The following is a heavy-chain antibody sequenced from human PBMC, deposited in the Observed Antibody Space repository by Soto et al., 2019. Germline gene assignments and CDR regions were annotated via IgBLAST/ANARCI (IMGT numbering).Heavy chain of an antibody. V-gene: IGHV4-59*01. CDR2: IYYSGGT. CDR3: ARRYGANFDY. Sequence: QVQLQESGPGLVKPSETLSLTCTVSGGSISSYYWSWIRQPPGKGLEWIVYIYYSGGTNYNTSLKSRVTISVDTSKNQFSLTLSSVTAADKAVYYCARRYGANFDYWGQGTLVTVSS. J-gene: IGHJ4*02. CDR1: GGSISSYY. D-gene: IGHD4-17*01.